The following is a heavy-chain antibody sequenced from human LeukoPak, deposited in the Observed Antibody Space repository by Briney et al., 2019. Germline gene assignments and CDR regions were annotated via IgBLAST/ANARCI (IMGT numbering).Heavy chain of an antibody. D-gene: IGHD2-21*01. CDR1: GFTFSTYA. V-gene: IGHV3-30-3*01. CDR3: ARLLWPIPSPVDY. Sequence: GGSLRLSCAASGFTFSTYAMHWVRQAPGKGLEWVAVISYDGSNKYYADSVKGRFTISRDNSKNTLYLQMNSLRAEDTAVYYCARLLWPIPSPVDYWGQGTLVTVSS. CDR2: ISYDGSNK. J-gene: IGHJ4*02.